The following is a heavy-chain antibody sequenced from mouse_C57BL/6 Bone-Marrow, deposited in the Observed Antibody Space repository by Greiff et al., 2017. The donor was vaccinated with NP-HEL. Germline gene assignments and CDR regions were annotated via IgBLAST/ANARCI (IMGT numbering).Heavy chain of an antibody. D-gene: IGHD1-1*01. V-gene: IGHV1-69*01. J-gene: IGHJ4*01. CDR2: IDPSDSYT. CDR1: GYTFTSYW. CDR3: ARSYYYGSSYPYAMDY. Sequence: QVQLQQSGAELVMPGASVKLSCKASGYTFTSYWMHWVKQRPGQGLEWIGEIDPSDSYTNYNQKFKGKSTLTVDKSSSTAYMQLSSLTSEDSAVYYCARSYYYGSSYPYAMDYWGQGTSVTVSS.